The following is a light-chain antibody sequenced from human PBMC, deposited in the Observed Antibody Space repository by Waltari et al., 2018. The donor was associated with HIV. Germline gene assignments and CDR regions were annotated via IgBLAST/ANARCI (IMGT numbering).Light chain of an antibody. CDR2: EVN. V-gene: IGLV2-8*01. CDR1: SNDVGRYDH. Sequence: QSALTQPPSASGSLGQSVTISCTGSSNDVGRYDHVPWYQQHPGKAPKLLIFEVNKRPSGVPDRFSGSKSGNTASLTVSGLQAEDEAEYSCSSYAGINPVIFGGGTTLTVL. CDR3: SSYAGINPVI. J-gene: IGLJ2*01.